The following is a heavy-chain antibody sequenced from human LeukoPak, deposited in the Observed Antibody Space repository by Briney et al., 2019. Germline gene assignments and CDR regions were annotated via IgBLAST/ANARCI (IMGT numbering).Heavy chain of an antibody. CDR1: GFTVSSNY. CDR2: IYSGGST. CDR3: ARAKMTTVTTPFDY. Sequence: GGSLRLSCAASGFTVSSNYMSWVRQAPGKGLEWVSVIYSGGSTYYADSVKGRFTISRDISKNTLYLQMNSLRAEDTAVYYCARAKMTTVTTPFDYWGQGTLVTVSS. D-gene: IGHD4-11*01. V-gene: IGHV3-66*01. J-gene: IGHJ4*02.